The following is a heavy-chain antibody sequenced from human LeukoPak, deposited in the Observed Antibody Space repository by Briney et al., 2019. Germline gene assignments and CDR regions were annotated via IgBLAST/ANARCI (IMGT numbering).Heavy chain of an antibody. D-gene: IGHD3-9*01. V-gene: IGHV3-7*01. CDR2: IKQDGSEK. CDR1: GFTFSSYW. Sequence: GGSLRLSCAASGFTFSSYWMSWVRQAPGKGLEWVANIKQDGSEKYYVDSVEGRFTISRDNAKNSLYLQMNSLRAEDTAVYYCARDMYDILTGYYSPFDYWGQGTLVTVSS. CDR3: ARDMYDILTGYYSPFDY. J-gene: IGHJ4*02.